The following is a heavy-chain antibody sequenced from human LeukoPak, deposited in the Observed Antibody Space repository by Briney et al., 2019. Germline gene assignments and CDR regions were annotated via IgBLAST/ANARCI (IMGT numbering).Heavy chain of an antibody. D-gene: IGHD5/OR15-5a*01. Sequence: GSVKVSCKASGYTFTGYYMHWVRQAPGQGLEWMGWIYPKSGGTNYAQKFQSRVTMTRDTSITTAFMELNILKSDDTAVYYCVRDGYSVGAFDIWGQGTMVTVSS. J-gene: IGHJ3*02. CDR1: GYTFTGYY. V-gene: IGHV1-2*02. CDR2: IYPKSGGT. CDR3: VRDGYSVGAFDI.